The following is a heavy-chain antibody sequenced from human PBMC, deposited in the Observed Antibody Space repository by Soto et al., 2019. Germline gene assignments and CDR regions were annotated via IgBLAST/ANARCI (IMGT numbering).Heavy chain of an antibody. D-gene: IGHD4-17*01. CDR2: ISSSGSTI. J-gene: IGHJ6*03. V-gene: IGHV3-11*01. CDR3: VTTVTTRYYYYYMDV. CDR1: GFTFSDYY. Sequence: GGSLRLSCAASGFTFSDYYMSWIRQAPGKGLEWVSYISSSGSTIYYADSVKGRFTISRDNAKNSLYLQMNSLRAEDTAVYYCVTTVTTRYYYYYMDVWGKGTTVTVSS.